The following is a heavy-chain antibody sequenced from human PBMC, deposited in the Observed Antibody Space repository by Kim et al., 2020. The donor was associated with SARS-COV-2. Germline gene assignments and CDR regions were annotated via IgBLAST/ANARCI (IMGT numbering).Heavy chain of an antibody. CDR3: ARRDWAY. CDR2: SDNT. V-gene: IGHV1-8*01. D-gene: IGHD3-9*01. J-gene: IGHJ4*02. Sequence: SDNTGYAQKFQGRVTMTRNTSISTAYMELSSLRSEDTAVYYCARRDWAYWGQGTLVTVSS.